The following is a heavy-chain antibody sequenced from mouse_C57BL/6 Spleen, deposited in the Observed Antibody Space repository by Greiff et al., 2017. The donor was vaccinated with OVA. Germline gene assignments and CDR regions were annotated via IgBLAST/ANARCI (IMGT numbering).Heavy chain of an antibody. CDR3: AIDSSGYLFAY. D-gene: IGHD3-2*02. Sequence: LVESGAELVRPGTSVKVSCKASGYAFTNYLIEWVKQRPGQGLEWIGVINPGSGGTNYNEKFKGKATLTADKSSSTAYMQLSSLTSEDSAVYFCAIDSSGYLFAYWGQGTLVTVSA. V-gene: IGHV1-54*01. CDR2: INPGSGGT. CDR1: GYAFTNYL. J-gene: IGHJ3*01.